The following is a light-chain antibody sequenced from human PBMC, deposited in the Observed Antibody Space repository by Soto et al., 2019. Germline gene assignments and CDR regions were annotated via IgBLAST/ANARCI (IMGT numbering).Light chain of an antibody. J-gene: IGLJ1*01. CDR3: ISYTGSGSYV. CDR2: DVN. CDR1: SSDVGGYNY. Sequence: QSVLTQPASVSGSPGQSITISCTGTSSDVGGYNYVSWYQQHPGKAPKLMIYDVNNRPSGVSNRFSGSKSGNTASLTISGLQAEDEADYYCISYTGSGSYVFATGTKVTVL. V-gene: IGLV2-14*01.